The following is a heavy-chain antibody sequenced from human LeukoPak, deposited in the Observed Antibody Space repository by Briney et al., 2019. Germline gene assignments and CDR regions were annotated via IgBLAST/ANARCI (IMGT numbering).Heavy chain of an antibody. V-gene: IGHV3-23*01. CDR3: ARAPLLYFDWCYFDY. D-gene: IGHD3-9*01. Sequence: SGGSLRLSCAASGFTFSSYAMSWVRQAPGKGLEWVSGISGSGDSTYYADSVKGRFTISRDNSKNTLYLQMNSLRVEDTAVYYCARAPLLYFDWCYFDYWGQGTLVTVSS. J-gene: IGHJ4*02. CDR1: GFTFSSYA. CDR2: ISGSGDST.